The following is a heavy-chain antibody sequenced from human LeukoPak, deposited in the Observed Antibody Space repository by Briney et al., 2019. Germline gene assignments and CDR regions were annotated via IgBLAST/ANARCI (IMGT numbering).Heavy chain of an antibody. D-gene: IGHD4-23*01. CDR3: AKTRGGNPRYYFDY. CDR2: VSGSGDFI. Sequence: PGGSLRLSCAASRFTFTNPAMSWVRQAPGKGLEWVSVVSGSGDFIYYGDSVKGRFTISRDNSKNTLYLQMSSLRAEDTALYYCAKTRGGNPRYYFDYWGHGTLVTVSS. V-gene: IGHV3-23*01. J-gene: IGHJ4*01. CDR1: RFTFTNPA.